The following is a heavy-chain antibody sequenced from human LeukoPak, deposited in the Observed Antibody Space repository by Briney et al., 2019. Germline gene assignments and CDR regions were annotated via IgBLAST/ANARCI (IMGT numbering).Heavy chain of an antibody. Sequence: SETLSLTCTISGGYIGRINYYWGWIRQPPGKVLEWIVSMSYSGHTYYNPSLKSRVTTSIDTSKNQFSLKLTPVTAADTAVYYCARLSTVTTSFDYWGQGTLVTVSS. D-gene: IGHD4-17*01. J-gene: IGHJ4*02. CDR1: GGYIGRINYY. V-gene: IGHV4-39*07. CDR3: ARLSTVTTSFDY. CDR2: MSYSGHT.